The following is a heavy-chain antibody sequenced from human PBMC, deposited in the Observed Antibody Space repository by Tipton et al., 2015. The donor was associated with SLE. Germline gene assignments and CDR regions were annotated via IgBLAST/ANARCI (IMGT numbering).Heavy chain of an antibody. CDR1: GGSISSYY. V-gene: IGHV4-59*01. CDR2: IYYSGST. Sequence: LRLSCTVSGGSISSYYWSWIRQAPGKGLEWIGYIYYSGSTNYNPSLKSRVTISVDTSKNQFSLKLSSVTAADTAVYYCARAQNYYGSGSYPDYWVQGTLVTVSS. CDR3: ARAQNYYGSGSYPDY. D-gene: IGHD3-10*01. J-gene: IGHJ4*02.